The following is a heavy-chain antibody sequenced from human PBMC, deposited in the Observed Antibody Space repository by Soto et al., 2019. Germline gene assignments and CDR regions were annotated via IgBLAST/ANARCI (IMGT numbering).Heavy chain of an antibody. V-gene: IGHV3-30*18. CDR1: GFTFSNYG. CDR2: ISHDGSNK. J-gene: IGHJ4*02. D-gene: IGHD2-15*01. Sequence: QVQLVESEGGAVQPGRSLRLSCAGSGFTFSNYGLHWVRQTPGKGLEWVAFISHDGSNKYYADSVKGRFTISRDSSKSTLYLQMDSLRVEDTAVYYCAKDGAPRYCSGRSCHPAGAYWGQGTLVTVSS. CDR3: AKDGAPRYCSGRSCHPAGAY.